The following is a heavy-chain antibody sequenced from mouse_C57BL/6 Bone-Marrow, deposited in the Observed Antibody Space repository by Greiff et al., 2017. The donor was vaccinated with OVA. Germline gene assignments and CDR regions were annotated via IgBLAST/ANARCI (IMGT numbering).Heavy chain of an antibody. Sequence: VQLQQSGPELVKPGASVKISCKASGYAFSSSWMNWVKQRPGKGLEWIGRIYPGDGDTNYNGKFKGKATLTADTSSSTAYMQLSSLTSEDSAVYFCARYFDYWGQGTTLTVSS. CDR2: IYPGDGDT. CDR1: GYAFSSSW. J-gene: IGHJ2*01. CDR3: ARYFDY. V-gene: IGHV1-82*01.